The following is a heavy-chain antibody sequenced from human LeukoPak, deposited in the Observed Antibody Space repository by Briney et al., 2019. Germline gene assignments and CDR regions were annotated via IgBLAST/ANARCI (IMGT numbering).Heavy chain of an antibody. V-gene: IGHV4-39*01. CDR2: IYYSGGT. J-gene: IGHJ4*02. D-gene: IGHD3-10*01. Sequence: SETLSLTCTVSGGSISSSSYFWGWIRQPPGKGRECIGSIYYSGGTSYNPSLRSRVTISVYTSKNQFSVKLSSVTAADTAIYYCARYYYGSGKQPYWGQGTLVTVSS. CDR1: GGSISSSSYF. CDR3: ARYYYGSGKQPY.